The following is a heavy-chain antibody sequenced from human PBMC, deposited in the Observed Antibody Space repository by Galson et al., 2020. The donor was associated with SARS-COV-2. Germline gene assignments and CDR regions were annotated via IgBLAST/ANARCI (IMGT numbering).Heavy chain of an antibody. CDR3: AGLFSKFWFDP. CDR1: GGSISTRSDY. V-gene: IGHV4-39*01. D-gene: IGHD6-19*01. CDR2: VHYSGSA. J-gene: IGHJ5*02. Sequence: SETLSLTCNVSGGSISTRSDYWVWIRQPPGKGLEWIGSVHYSGSADYNSSLKSRITISVDTSKNQFSLNLSSVTAADTAIYYCAGLFSKFWFDPWGRGTLVTGS.